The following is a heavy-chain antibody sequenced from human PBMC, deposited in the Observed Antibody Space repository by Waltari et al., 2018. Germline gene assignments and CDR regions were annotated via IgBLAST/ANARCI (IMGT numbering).Heavy chain of an antibody. J-gene: IGHJ6*02. V-gene: IGHV3-33*01. CDR2: IWYDGSNK. CDR1: GFTFSSYC. CDR3: ARYTGSSAYYYGMDV. D-gene: IGHD6-6*01. Sequence: QVQLVESGGGVVQPGRSLRLSCAASGFTFSSYCMPWVRQAPGKGLKWVAVIWYDGSNKYYADSVKGRFTISRDNSKNTLYLQMNSLRAEDTAVYYCARYTGSSAYYYGMDVWGQGTTVTVSS.